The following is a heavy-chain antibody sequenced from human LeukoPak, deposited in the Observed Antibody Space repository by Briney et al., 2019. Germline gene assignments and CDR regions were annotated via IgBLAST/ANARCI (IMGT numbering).Heavy chain of an antibody. Sequence: SQTLSLTCTVSGGSISSGGYYWSWIRQHPGKGLEWIGYIYYSGSTYYNPSLKSRVTISVDTSKNQFSLKLSSVTAADTAVYYCARDYYTAMATDIWGQGTMVTVSS. J-gene: IGHJ3*02. CDR2: IYYSGST. CDR3: ARDYYTAMATDI. V-gene: IGHV4-31*03. CDR1: GGSISSGGYY. D-gene: IGHD5-18*01.